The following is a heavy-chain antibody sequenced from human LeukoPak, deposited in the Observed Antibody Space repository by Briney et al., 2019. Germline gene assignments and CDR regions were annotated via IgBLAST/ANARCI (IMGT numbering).Heavy chain of an antibody. V-gene: IGHV4-30-2*01. CDR2: IYHSGST. CDR3: ARAGNIVVVPAASRAERAYWYFDL. Sequence: SETLSLTCTASGGSISSGGYYWSWIRQPPGKGLEWIGYIYHSGSTYYNPSLKSRVTISVDRSKNQFSLKLSSVTAADTAVYYCARAGNIVVVPAASRAERAYWYFDLWCRGTLVTVSS. D-gene: IGHD2-2*01. J-gene: IGHJ2*01. CDR1: GGSISSGGYY.